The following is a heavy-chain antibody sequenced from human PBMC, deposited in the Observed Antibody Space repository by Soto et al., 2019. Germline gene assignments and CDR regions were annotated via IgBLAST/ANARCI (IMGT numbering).Heavy chain of an antibody. CDR3: ASDHGGNPGYFQH. D-gene: IGHD2-15*01. CDR1: GGSISSGGYY. Sequence: QVQLQESGPGLVKPSQTLSLTCTVSGGSISSGGYYWSWIRQHPGKGLEWIGYIYYSGSTSSNPSLKARVNISVGRSKNQFSLKLSSVTASVTAVYYCASDHGGNPGYFQHLGQGTLVTVSS. V-gene: IGHV4-31*03. CDR2: IYYSGST. J-gene: IGHJ1*01.